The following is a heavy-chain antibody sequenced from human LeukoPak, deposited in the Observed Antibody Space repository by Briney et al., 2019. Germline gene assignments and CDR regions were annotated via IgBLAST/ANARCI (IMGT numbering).Heavy chain of an antibody. CDR3: ANYYDSSGYQHY. V-gene: IGHV3-74*01. D-gene: IGHD3-22*01. CDR2: IDSGVSST. CDR1: GFTFSSYW. J-gene: IGHJ4*02. Sequence: PPGGSLRLSCAASGFTFSSYWMHWVRQAPGKGLVWVSRIDSGVSSTIYADSVRGRFTISRDNAKNTLYLRMNSLRAEDTAVYYCANYYDSSGYQHYWGQGTLVTVSS.